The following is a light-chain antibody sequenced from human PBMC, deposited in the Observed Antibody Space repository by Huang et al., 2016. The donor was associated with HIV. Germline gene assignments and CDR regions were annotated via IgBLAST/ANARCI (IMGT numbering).Light chain of an antibody. V-gene: IGKV3-11*01. J-gene: IGKJ5*01. CDR2: DAS. CDR1: QSVSSY. CDR3: QQRAIWPPIT. Sequence: EVVLTQSPATLSLSPGERATLSCRASQSVSSYLAWYQQKPGQAPRLLIYDASNRATGSPARFSGSGSGSDFTLTISSLEPEDFAIYYCQQRAIWPPITFGQGTRLDIK.